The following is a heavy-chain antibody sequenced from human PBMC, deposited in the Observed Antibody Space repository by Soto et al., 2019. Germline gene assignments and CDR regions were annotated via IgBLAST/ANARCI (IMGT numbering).Heavy chain of an antibody. Sequence: SETLSLTCTVSGDSITSRDFYWGWIRRPPGQGLEWVGTISHSGDTFYNPPLKSRLTMSLDASKNQFSMRLTSVTAADAAVYYFASRNYYDSSGYSFDYWGQGTLVTVSS. J-gene: IGHJ4*02. CDR3: ASRNYYDSSGYSFDY. CDR2: ISHSGDT. CDR1: GDSITSRDFY. V-gene: IGHV4-39*01. D-gene: IGHD3-22*01.